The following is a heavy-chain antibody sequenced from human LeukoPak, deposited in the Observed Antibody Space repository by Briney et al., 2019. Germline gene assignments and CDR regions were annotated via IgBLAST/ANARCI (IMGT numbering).Heavy chain of an antibody. CDR1: GFSVDSRF. Sequence: GGSLRLSCTASGFSVDSRFMNWVRQAPGKGPGWVSFITPGGHTDYTESVKGRFTIYRDNVRNTLSLQMNSLRVEDTAVYYCARGTSGTTTFDFWGPGTLVTVSS. J-gene: IGHJ4*02. CDR2: ITPGGHT. D-gene: IGHD1-7*01. CDR3: ARGTSGTTTFDF. V-gene: IGHV3-66*01.